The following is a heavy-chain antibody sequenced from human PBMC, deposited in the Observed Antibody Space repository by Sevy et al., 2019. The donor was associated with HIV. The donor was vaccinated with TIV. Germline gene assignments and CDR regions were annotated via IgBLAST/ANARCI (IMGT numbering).Heavy chain of an antibody. Sequence: ASVKVSCKASGGTFSSYAISWVRQAPGQGLEWMGGIIPIFGTANYARKFQGRVTITADESTSTAYMELSSLRSEDTAVYYCARDVAAAGTEDYFDYWGHGTLVTVSS. CDR2: IIPIFGTA. CDR3: ARDVAAAGTEDYFDY. CDR1: GGTFSSYA. D-gene: IGHD6-13*01. J-gene: IGHJ4*01. V-gene: IGHV1-69*13.